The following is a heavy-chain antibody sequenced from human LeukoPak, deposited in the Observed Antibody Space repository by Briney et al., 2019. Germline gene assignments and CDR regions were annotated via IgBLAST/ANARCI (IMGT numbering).Heavy chain of an antibody. D-gene: IGHD2-8*02. CDR1: GFTFNSYS. J-gene: IGHJ4*02. CDR3: ARGGPVVSSFDY. CDR2: IYSGGST. Sequence: GGSLRLSCAASGFTFNSYSMNWVRQAPGKGLEWVSVIYSGGSTYYADSVKGRFTISRDNSKNTLYLHMNSLRAEDTAVYYCARGGPVVSSFDYWGQGTLVTVSS. V-gene: IGHV3-53*01.